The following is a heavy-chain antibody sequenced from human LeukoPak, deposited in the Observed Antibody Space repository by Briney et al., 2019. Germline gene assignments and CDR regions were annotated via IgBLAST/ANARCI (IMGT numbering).Heavy chain of an antibody. D-gene: IGHD4-23*01. CDR3: ARDTTVVTAFDI. J-gene: IGHJ3*02. V-gene: IGHV3-7*01. CDR2: IKEDGSQK. CDR1: GFTFNTYW. Sequence: GGSLRLSCAASGFTFNTYWMSWVRQTPGKGLEWVANIKEDGSQKNYVDSVRGRFTISRDNAKNSLYLQMNSLRAEDTAVYYCARDTTVVTAFDIWGQGTMVTVSS.